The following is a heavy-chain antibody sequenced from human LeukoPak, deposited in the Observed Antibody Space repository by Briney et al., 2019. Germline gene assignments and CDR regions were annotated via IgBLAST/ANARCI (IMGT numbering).Heavy chain of an antibody. CDR3: ARVRGSGNDAFDI. CDR1: GYTFTGYY. V-gene: IGHV1-2*04. CDR2: INPNSGGT. Sequence: ASVKVSCKASGYTFTGYYMHWVRQAPGQGLEWMGWINPNSGGTNYAQKFQGWVTMTRDTSISTAYMELSRLRSDDTAVYYCARVRGSGNDAFDIWGQGTMVTVAS. J-gene: IGHJ3*02. D-gene: IGHD2-15*01.